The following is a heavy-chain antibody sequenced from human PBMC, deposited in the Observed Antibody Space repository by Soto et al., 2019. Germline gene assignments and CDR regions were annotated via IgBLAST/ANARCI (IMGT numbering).Heavy chain of an antibody. Sequence: ASVKVSCKASGYTFTSYGISWVRQAPGQGLEWMGWISAYNGNTNYAQKLQGRVTMTTDTSTSTAYMELRSLRSDDTDVYYFAREELVGYFEHYYYYGMDVWGQGTTVTVSS. CDR3: AREELVGYFEHYYYYGMDV. CDR2: ISAYNGNT. J-gene: IGHJ6*02. V-gene: IGHV1-18*01. D-gene: IGHD3-9*01. CDR1: GYTFTSYG.